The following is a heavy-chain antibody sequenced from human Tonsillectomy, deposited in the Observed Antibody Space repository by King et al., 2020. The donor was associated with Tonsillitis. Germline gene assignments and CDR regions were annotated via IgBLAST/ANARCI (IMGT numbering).Heavy chain of an antibody. J-gene: IGHJ4*02. CDR2: IYHSGST. CDR1: NGSMSGYY. Sequence: VQLQESGPGLVKPSETLSLTCTVSNGSMSGYYWSWIRQPPGKGLEWIGYIYHSGSTNYNPFLKSRVTISLDTSKNQFSLKLRSVTAADTAVYYCARQIYFDYWGQGTLVTVSS. CDR3: ARQIYFDY. V-gene: IGHV4-59*08.